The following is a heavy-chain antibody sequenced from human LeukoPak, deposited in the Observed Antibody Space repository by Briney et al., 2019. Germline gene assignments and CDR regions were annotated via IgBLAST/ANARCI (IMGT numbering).Heavy chain of an antibody. V-gene: IGHV3-48*01. CDR2: ISSSSSPI. CDR1: GFTFSSYS. J-gene: IGHJ6*02. Sequence: PGGSLRLSCAASGFTFSSYSMNWVRQAPGKGLEWVSYISSSSSPIYYADSVKGRFTISRDNAKNSLYLQMNSLRAEDTAVYYCARVGRYYDSSGSLGYYYYGMDVWGQGTTVTVSS. CDR3: ARVGRYYDSSGSLGYYYYGMDV. D-gene: IGHD3-22*01.